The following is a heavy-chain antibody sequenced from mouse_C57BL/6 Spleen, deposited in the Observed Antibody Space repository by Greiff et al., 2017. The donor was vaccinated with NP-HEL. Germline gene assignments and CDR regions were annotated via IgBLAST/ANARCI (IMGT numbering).Heavy chain of an antibody. D-gene: IGHD2-2*01. CDR2: IYPSDSET. CDR3: ARRSYYGSDY. Sequence: QVQLQQPGAELVRPGSSVKLSCKASGYTFTSYWMDWVKQRPGQGLEWIGNIYPSDSETHYNQKFKDKATLTVDKSSSTAYMQLSSLTSEDSAVYYCARRSYYGSDYWGQGTTLTVSS. V-gene: IGHV1-61*01. J-gene: IGHJ2*01. CDR1: GYTFTSYW.